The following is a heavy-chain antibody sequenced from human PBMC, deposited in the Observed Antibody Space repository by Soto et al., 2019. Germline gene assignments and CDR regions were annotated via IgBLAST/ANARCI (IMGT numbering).Heavy chain of an antibody. Sequence: GGSLRLSCAASGFTFSSYAMSWVRQAPGKGLEWVSAISGSGGSTYYADSVKGRFTISRDNSKNTLYLQMNSLRAEDTAVYYCAKCRGDGGSCYSGFDYWGQGTLVTVSS. J-gene: IGHJ4*02. V-gene: IGHV3-23*01. CDR1: GFTFSSYA. CDR2: ISGSGGST. D-gene: IGHD2-15*01. CDR3: AKCRGDGGSCYSGFDY.